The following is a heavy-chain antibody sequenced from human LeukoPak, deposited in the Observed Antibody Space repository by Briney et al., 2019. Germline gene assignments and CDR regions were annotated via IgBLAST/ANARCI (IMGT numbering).Heavy chain of an antibody. J-gene: IGHJ6*03. CDR2: IGTASDT. V-gene: IGHV3-13*01. CDR3: ARGPRRGKYYYTDV. CDR1: GFTFSSFD. D-gene: IGHD1-1*01. Sequence: GGSLRLSCAASGFTFSSFDMHWVRQPTGQGLEWVSTIGTASDTYYPGSVEGRFTLSRDNAKNSLYLQMNSLTAGDTAVYYCARGPRRGKYYYTDVWGKGTTVTVSS.